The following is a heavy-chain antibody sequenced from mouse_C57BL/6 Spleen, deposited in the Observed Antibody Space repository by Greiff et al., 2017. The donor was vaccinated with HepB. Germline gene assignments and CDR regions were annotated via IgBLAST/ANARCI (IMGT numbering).Heavy chain of an antibody. CDR3: ASPAYYSNYRYFDV. Sequence: QVQLQQPGTELVKPGASVKLSCKASGYTFTSYWMHWVKQRPGQGLEWIGNINPSNGGTNYNEKLKSKATLTVDTSSSTAYMQLSSLTSADSAVYYCASPAYYSNYRYFDVGGTGTTVTVSS. CDR1: GYTFTSYW. CDR2: INPSNGGT. D-gene: IGHD2-5*01. J-gene: IGHJ1*03. V-gene: IGHV1-53*01.